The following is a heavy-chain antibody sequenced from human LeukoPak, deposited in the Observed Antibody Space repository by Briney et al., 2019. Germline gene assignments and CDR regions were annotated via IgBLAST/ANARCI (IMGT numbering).Heavy chain of an antibody. V-gene: IGHV1-2*02. CDR1: GYTFTDYY. D-gene: IGHD6-19*01. CDR3: ARDSKSGWTDAFDI. Sequence: ASVTVSCKASGYTFTDYYMHWVRQAPGQGLEWMGWINPNSGGTKYAQKFEGRVTMTRDTPTSTAYMEVSRLISDDTAVYYCARDSKSGWTDAFDIWGQGTMVTVSS. J-gene: IGHJ3*02. CDR2: INPNSGGT.